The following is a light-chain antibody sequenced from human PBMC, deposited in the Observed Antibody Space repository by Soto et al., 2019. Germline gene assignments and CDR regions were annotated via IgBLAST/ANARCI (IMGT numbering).Light chain of an antibody. Sequence: VLTQSPATLSLSPGERATLSCRASQSVSSYLAWYQQKPGQAPRLLIYDASNRATGIPARFSGSGSGTDFTLTISRLEPEDFAVYYCQQYGSSPRTFGQGTKV. J-gene: IGKJ1*01. V-gene: IGKV3-20*01. CDR3: QQYGSSPRT. CDR2: DAS. CDR1: QSVSSY.